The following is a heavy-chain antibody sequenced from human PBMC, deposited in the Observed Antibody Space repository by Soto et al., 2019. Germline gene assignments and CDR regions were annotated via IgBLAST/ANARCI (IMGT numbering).Heavy chain of an antibody. CDR3: ARASYYYDSSGYHRYWYFDL. CDR1: GGTFSSYA. CDR2: IIPIFGTA. D-gene: IGHD3-22*01. V-gene: IGHV1-69*01. J-gene: IGHJ2*01. Sequence: QVQLVQSGAEVKKPGSSVKVSCKASGGTFSSYAISWVRQAPGQGLEWMGGIIPIFGTANYAQKFQGRVTITADESTSTAYMELSSLSSEDTAVYYCARASYYYDSSGYHRYWYFDLWGRGTLVTVSS.